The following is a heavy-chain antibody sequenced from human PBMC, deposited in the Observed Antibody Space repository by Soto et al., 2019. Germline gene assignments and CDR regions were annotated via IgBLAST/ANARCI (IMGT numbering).Heavy chain of an antibody. CDR1: SDSISSYY. V-gene: IGHV4-59*01. CDR2: ISYSGST. D-gene: IGHD6-13*01. CDR3: ARGTSWQLPFDY. J-gene: IGHJ4*02. Sequence: SETLSLTCTVSSDSISSYYWSRIRQPPGKRLEWIGYISYSGSTDYNPSLKSRVTISGDTSKNQFSLKVSSVTAADTAVYYCARGTSWQLPFDYWGQGTLVTVSS.